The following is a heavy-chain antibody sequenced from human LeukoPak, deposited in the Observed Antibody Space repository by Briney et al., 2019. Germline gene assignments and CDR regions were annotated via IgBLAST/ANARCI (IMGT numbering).Heavy chain of an antibody. CDR3: ARDRHKYNYDSGGYPPY. Sequence: GGSLRLSCAASGLTFSSYSMNWVRQAPGKGLEWVSYISSSGSTIYYADSVKGRFTISRDNAKNSLYLQMNTLRAEDTAVYYCARDRHKYNYDSGGYPPYWGQGTLVTVSS. V-gene: IGHV3-48*01. CDR2: ISSSGSTI. CDR1: GLTFSSYS. J-gene: IGHJ4*02. D-gene: IGHD3-22*01.